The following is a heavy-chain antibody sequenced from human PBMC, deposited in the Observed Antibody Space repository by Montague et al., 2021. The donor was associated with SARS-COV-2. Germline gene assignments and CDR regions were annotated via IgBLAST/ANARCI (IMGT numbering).Heavy chain of an antibody. CDR1: GGSITNNIDY. Sequence: SETLSLTCTVSGGSITNNIDYWAWIRQPPGKGLEWMGSIYYTGNTYYNPSLKSRVTISVVTSKNHFTLKLSSVTAAATAVYYCARLKRYFDSSGSPSAFDFWGQGTKVTVSS. CDR2: IYYTGNT. J-gene: IGHJ3*01. D-gene: IGHD3-22*01. CDR3: ARLKRYFDSSGSPSAFDF. V-gene: IGHV4-39*02.